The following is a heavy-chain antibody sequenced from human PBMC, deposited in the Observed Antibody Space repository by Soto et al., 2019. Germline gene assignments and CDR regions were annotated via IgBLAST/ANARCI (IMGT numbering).Heavy chain of an antibody. Sequence: PAGSLSLSCPASGVSVSNYYTDWVRQAPGKGLEWVAHIIDGVTKHYASIAQGRFRISRANATASLYLYLTDLSVAATAVYYCGRDTSHGVTIGGLDSWGQGTLVTVSS. CDR1: GVSVSNYY. CDR3: GRDTSHGVTIGGLDS. CDR2: IIDGVTK. J-gene: IGHJ4*02. V-gene: IGHV3-48*01. D-gene: IGHD3-16*01.